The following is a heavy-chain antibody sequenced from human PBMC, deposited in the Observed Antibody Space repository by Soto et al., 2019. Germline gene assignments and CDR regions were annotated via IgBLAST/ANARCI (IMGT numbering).Heavy chain of an antibody. Sequence: EVQLLESGGGLVQPGGSLRLSCAASGFTFSSYAMSWVRQAPGKGLEWVSAISGSGGSTYYADSVKGRFTISRDNSKNSLSLEMSSLSGGDTAVYFCAKDVAGAGGDYWGQGTLVTVSS. D-gene: IGHD6-19*01. CDR1: GFTFSSYA. V-gene: IGHV3-23*01. CDR3: AKDVAGAGGDY. CDR2: ISGSGGST. J-gene: IGHJ4*02.